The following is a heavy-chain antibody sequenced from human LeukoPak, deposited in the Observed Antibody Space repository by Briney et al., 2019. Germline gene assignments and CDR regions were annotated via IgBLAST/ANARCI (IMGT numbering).Heavy chain of an antibody. CDR2: INSDGSST. CDR1: GFTFSSYW. J-gene: IGHJ4*02. V-gene: IGHV3-74*01. Sequence: GGSLRLSCAASGFTFSSYWMHWVRQAPGKGLVGVSRINSDGSSTSYADSVKGRFTISRDNAKNTLYLQMNSLRAEDTAVYYCARQTVVVTAPDYWGQGTLVTVSS. D-gene: IGHD2-21*02. CDR3: ARQTVVVTAPDY.